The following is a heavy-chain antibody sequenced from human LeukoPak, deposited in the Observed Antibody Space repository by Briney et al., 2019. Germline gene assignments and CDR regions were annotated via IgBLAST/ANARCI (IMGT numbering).Heavy chain of an antibody. CDR3: ARDSGTTGEVKFDP. J-gene: IGHJ5*02. V-gene: IGHV4-59*12. Sequence: SETLSLTCTVSGGSISSYYWNWIRQPPGKGLEWIAYIYYSGNTNYNPSLKSRVTISVDTSKNQFSLKLSSVTAADTAVYCCARDSGTTGEVKFDPWGQGTLVTVSS. CDR2: IYYSGNT. D-gene: IGHD3-10*01. CDR1: GGSISSYY.